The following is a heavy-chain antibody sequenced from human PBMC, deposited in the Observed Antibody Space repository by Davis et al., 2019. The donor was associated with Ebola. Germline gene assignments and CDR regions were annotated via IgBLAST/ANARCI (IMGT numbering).Heavy chain of an antibody. V-gene: IGHV4-31*03. CDR1: GGSISSGGYY. CDR2: IYYSGST. J-gene: IGHJ4*02. CDR3: ARLFIVATNFDY. D-gene: IGHD5-12*01. Sequence: MPSETLSLTCTVSGGSISSGGYYWSWIRQHPGKGLEWIGYIYYSGSTYYNPSLKSRVTISVDTSKNQFSLKLSSVTAADTAVYYCARLFIVATNFDYWGQGTLVTVSS.